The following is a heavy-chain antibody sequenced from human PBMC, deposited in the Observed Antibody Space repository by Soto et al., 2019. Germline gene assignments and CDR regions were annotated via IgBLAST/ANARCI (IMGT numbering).Heavy chain of an antibody. CDR3: ARGGVSGSSSLDYYYGMDV. D-gene: IGHD6-6*01. CDR1: GGTFSSYA. V-gene: IGHV1-69*01. Sequence: QVQLVQSGAEVKKPGSSVKVSCKASGGTFSSYAISWVRQAPGQGLEWMGGIIPIFGTTNYAQKFQGRVTITADESTRTAYVELVSLRSEDTAVYYFARGGVSGSSSLDYYYGMDVWGQGTTVTVCS. J-gene: IGHJ6*02. CDR2: IIPIFGTT.